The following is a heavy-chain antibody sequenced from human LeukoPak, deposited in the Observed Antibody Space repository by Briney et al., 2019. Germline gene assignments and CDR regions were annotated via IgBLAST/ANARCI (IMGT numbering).Heavy chain of an antibody. Sequence: SETLSLTCTVSGGSISSSSYYWGWIRQPPGKGLEWIGSIYYSGSTYYNPSLKSRVTISVDTSKNQFSLKLSSVTAADTAVYYCARVSSSYYYDSSGYNFDYWGQGTLATVSS. D-gene: IGHD3-22*01. CDR3: ARVSSSYYYDSSGYNFDY. J-gene: IGHJ4*02. CDR2: IYYSGST. V-gene: IGHV4-39*07. CDR1: GGSISSSSYY.